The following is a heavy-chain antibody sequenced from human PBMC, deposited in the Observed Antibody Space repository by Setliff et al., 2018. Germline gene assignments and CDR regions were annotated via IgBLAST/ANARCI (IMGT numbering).Heavy chain of an antibody. CDR3: AKCSSWHGHYPHFNY. CDR2: IRYDGSKK. CDR1: GFPFSTYG. V-gene: IGHV3-30*02. D-gene: IGHD6-13*01. J-gene: IGHJ4*02. Sequence: GGSLRLSCAASGFPFSTYGMHWVRQAPGKGLEWVAYIRYDGSKKDYAGYVRGRFTISRDNSKSTLYLEMNSLRAEDTAVYYCAKCSSWHGHYPHFNYWGQGTLVTVSS.